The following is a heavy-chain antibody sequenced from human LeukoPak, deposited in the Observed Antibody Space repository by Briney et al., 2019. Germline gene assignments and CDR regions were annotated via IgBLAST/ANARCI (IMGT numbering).Heavy chain of an antibody. CDR1: GFTFDDYA. Sequence: GGSLRLSCAASGFTFDDYAMHWVRQAPGKGLEWVSGISWNSGSIGYADSVKGRFTISRDNAKNSLYLQMNSLRAEDTAVYYCASHPVEMATIPGAFDIWGQGTMVTVSS. CDR2: ISWNSGSI. V-gene: IGHV3-9*01. CDR3: ASHPVEMATIPGAFDI. D-gene: IGHD5-24*01. J-gene: IGHJ3*02.